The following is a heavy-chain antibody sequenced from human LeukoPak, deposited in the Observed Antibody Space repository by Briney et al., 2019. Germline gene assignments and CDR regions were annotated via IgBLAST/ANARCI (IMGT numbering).Heavy chain of an antibody. V-gene: IGHV4-59*02. Sequence: SETLSLTCTVSGGSVSSYYWSWIRQPPGKGLEWIGCIYYSGSTNYNPSLKSRVTISVDTSKNQFSLKLSSVTAADTAVYYCARGHSGYDEWYFDYWGQGTLVTVSS. J-gene: IGHJ4*02. CDR2: IYYSGST. CDR1: GGSVSSYY. CDR3: ARGHSGYDEWYFDY. D-gene: IGHD5-12*01.